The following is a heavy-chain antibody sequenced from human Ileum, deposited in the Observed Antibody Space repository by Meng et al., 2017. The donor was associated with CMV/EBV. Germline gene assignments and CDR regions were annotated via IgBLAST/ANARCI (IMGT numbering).Heavy chain of an antibody. Sequence: VQLQEGGTGLVNSSQTLSLTCNGSWDSINSDDHYWSWLRQPPGKVLEWIGYVFYSGSTYYNPSLMSRVTISVDTSKNQFSLRLCSVTAADTAVYYCARELRYGDYYFDSWGQGTLVTVSS. CDR2: VFYSGST. CDR1: WDSINSDDHY. CDR3: ARELRYGDYYFDS. V-gene: IGHV4-30-4*08. D-gene: IGHD4-17*01. J-gene: IGHJ4*02.